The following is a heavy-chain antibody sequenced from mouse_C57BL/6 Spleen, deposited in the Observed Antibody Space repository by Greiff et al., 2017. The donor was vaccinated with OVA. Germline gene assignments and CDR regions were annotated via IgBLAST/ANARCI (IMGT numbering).Heavy chain of an antibody. Sequence: DVHLVESGGGLVQPGGSLKLSCAASGFTFSDYYMYWVRQTPEKRLEWVAYISNGGGSTYYPDTVKGRFTISRDNAKNTLYLQMSRLKSEDTAMYYCARGGVASGYFDVWGTGTTVTVSS. CDR2: ISNGGGST. J-gene: IGHJ1*03. D-gene: IGHD6-1*01. CDR1: GFTFSDYY. CDR3: ARGGVASGYFDV. V-gene: IGHV5-12*01.